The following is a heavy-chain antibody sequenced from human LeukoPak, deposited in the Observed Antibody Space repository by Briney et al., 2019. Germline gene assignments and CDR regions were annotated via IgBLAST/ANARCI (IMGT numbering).Heavy chain of an antibody. V-gene: IGHV3-23*01. J-gene: IGHJ4*02. CDR3: AKAVGSGWRYYFDY. D-gene: IGHD6-19*01. Sequence: GGSLRLSCAASGFTFSSNAMIWVRRAPGKGLEWVSVISGSGGNTYYADSVKGRLTISRDNSKNTLYLQMNSLRAEDTAVYYCAKAVGSGWRYYFDYWGQGTLVTVSS. CDR1: GFTFSSNA. CDR2: ISGSGGNT.